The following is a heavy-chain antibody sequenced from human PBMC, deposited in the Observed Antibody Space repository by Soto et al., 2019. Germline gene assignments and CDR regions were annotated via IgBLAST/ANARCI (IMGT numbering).Heavy chain of an antibody. Sequence: ASVKVSCKASGYTFTGQYMHWVRQAPGQGLEWMGWIKPNRGDTNYEQQFQGRVTMSRDTSIGTAYMELNSLRSNDTALYYDAREWSGITLYGMDVWGQGTTVTVSS. CDR2: IKPNRGDT. CDR1: GYTFTGQY. V-gene: IGHV1-2*02. CDR3: AREWSGITLYGMDV. J-gene: IGHJ6*02. D-gene: IGHD1-7*01.